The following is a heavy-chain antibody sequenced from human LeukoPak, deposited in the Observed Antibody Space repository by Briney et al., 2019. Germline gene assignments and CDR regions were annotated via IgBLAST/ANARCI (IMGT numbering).Heavy chain of an antibody. Sequence: GASVKASCKASGYTFTSYGISWVRQAPGQGLEWMGWISAYNGNTNYAQELQGRVTMTTDTSTSTAYMELRSLRSDDTAVYYCARDTAPYDFWSGYGYYYGMDVWGQGTTVTVSS. J-gene: IGHJ6*02. CDR3: ARDTAPYDFWSGYGYYYGMDV. CDR2: ISAYNGNT. CDR1: GYTFTSYG. D-gene: IGHD3-3*01. V-gene: IGHV1-18*01.